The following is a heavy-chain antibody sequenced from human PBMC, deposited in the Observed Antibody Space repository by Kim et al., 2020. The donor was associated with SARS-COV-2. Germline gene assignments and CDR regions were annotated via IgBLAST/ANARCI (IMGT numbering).Heavy chain of an antibody. D-gene: IGHD3-10*01. CDR1: GFTFNTHW. CDR2: VNSDGSST. CDR3: TRGGPGGDAFGI. V-gene: IGHV3-74*01. Sequence: GGSLRLSCAASGFTFNTHWMHWVRQVPGKGLLWMSRVNSDGSSTTYADSVKGRFTISRDNTKNTLYLQMNSLTAADTAVYYCTRGGPGGDAFGIWGQGTLVIVSS. J-gene: IGHJ3*02.